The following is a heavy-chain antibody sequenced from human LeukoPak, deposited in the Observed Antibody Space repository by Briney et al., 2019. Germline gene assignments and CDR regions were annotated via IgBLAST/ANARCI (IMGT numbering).Heavy chain of an antibody. CDR3: ASSSWYHPQGEAIQTTDY. Sequence: PSETLSLTCTVSGGSISSYYWSWIRQPPGKGLEWIGYIYYSGSTNYNPSLKSRVTISVDTSKNQFSLKLSSVTAADTAVYYCASSSWYHPQGEAIQTTDYWGQGTLVTVSS. D-gene: IGHD6-13*01. CDR1: GGSISSYY. J-gene: IGHJ4*02. CDR2: IYYSGST. V-gene: IGHV4-59*08.